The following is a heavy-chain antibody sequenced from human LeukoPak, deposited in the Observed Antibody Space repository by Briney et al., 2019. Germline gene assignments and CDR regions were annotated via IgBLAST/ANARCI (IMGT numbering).Heavy chain of an antibody. J-gene: IGHJ4*02. Sequence: SETLSLTCTVSGGSINSYYWSWIRQPPGKGLEWIGYIYYSGTTNYNPSLKSRVTISVDTSKNQFSLKLSSVTAADTAVYYCARVRNYDFWSGYWGSMDYWGQGTLVTVSS. CDR1: GGSINSYY. CDR3: ARVRNYDFWSGYWGSMDY. D-gene: IGHD3-3*01. V-gene: IGHV4-59*01. CDR2: IYYSGTT.